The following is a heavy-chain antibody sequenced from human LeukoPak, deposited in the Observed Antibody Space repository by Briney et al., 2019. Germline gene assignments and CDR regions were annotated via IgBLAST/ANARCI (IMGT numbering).Heavy chain of an antibody. CDR1: GYTLTELS. Sequence: ASVKVSCKVSGYTLTELSMHWVRQAPGKGLEWMGGFDPEDGETIYAQKFQGRVTMTTDTSTSTAYMELRSLRSDDTAFYYCARDYYDSSAYYYASLPRYWGQGTLVTVSS. CDR2: FDPEDGET. CDR3: ARDYYDSSAYYYASLPRY. V-gene: IGHV1-24*01. J-gene: IGHJ4*02. D-gene: IGHD3-22*01.